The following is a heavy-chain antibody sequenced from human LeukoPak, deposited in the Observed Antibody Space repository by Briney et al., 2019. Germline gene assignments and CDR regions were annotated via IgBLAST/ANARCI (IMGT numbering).Heavy chain of an antibody. CDR3: EKDIAVSVNAPPEDFQH. J-gene: IGHJ1*01. CDR2: ISYDGRNQ. Sequence: GGCLRLSCAASGFTFSAYAMHWVRQAPGKGLERVAVISYDGRNQLYANAVKGRFTISRDNSKNTLSLQMNSLRPEDTAVYYCEKDIAVSVNAPPEDFQHWGQGTLVTVSS. V-gene: IGHV3-30-3*02. CDR1: GFTFSAYA. D-gene: IGHD6-19*01.